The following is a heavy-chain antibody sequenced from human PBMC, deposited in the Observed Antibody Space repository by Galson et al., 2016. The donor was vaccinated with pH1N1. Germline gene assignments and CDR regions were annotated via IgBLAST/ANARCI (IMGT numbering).Heavy chain of an antibody. V-gene: IGHV3-30-3*01. CDR3: ATGILTGPDY. CDR1: GFTFSNYA. J-gene: IGHJ4*02. CDR2: ISYDGSNK. Sequence: SLRLSCAASGFTFSNYAMHWVRQAPGKGLEWVALISYDGSNKYYADSVKGRFTISRDNSKNPLYLQLTSLRAEDTAVYYCATGILTGPDYWGQGTLVTVSS. D-gene: IGHD3-9*01.